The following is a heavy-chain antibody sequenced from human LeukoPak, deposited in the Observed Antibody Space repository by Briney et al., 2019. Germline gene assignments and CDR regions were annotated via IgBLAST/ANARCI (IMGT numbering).Heavy chain of an antibody. V-gene: IGHV4-4*09. Sequence: SETLSLTCTVSGGSISSYYWSWIRQPPGKGLEWIGYIYTSGSTNYTPSLKSRVTISVDTSKNQFSLKLSSVTAADTAVYYCARHVVGSSLNWFDPWGQGTLVTVSS. CDR3: ARHVVGSSLNWFDP. CDR1: GGSISSYY. J-gene: IGHJ5*02. CDR2: IYTSGST. D-gene: IGHD2-21*01.